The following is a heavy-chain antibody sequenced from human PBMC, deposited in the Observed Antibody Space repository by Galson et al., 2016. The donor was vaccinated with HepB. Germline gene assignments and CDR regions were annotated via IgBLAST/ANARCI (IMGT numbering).Heavy chain of an antibody. D-gene: IGHD3-22*01. J-gene: IGHJ3*02. CDR3: ARDRFSDTIVYPRGVFDI. V-gene: IGHV3-21*01. CDR1: GFTFSGYS. Sequence: SLRLSCAASGFTFSGYSMNWVRQAPGKGLEWVSSISPTSTYIYYADSVKGRFTISRDNAKSSLYLQMNSLRAEDTALYYCARDRFSDTIVYPRGVFDIWGQGTMVPVSS. CDR2: ISPTSTYI.